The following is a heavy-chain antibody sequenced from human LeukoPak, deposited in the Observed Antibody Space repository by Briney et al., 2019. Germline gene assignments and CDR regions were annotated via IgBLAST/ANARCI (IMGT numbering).Heavy chain of an antibody. CDR1: GGSISSYY. CDR2: IYYSGST. D-gene: IGHD3-22*01. J-gene: IGHJ4*02. Sequence: NPSETLSLTCTVSGGSISSYYWSWIRQPPGKGLEWIGYIYYSGSTYYNPSLKSRVTISVDTSKNQFSLKLSSVTAADTAVYYCASLYYYDSSGYFAFDYWGQGTLVTVSS. V-gene: IGHV4-59*08. CDR3: ASLYYYDSSGYFAFDY.